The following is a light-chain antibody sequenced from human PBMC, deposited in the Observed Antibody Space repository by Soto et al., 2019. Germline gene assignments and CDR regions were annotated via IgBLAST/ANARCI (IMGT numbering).Light chain of an antibody. CDR2: GIS. Sequence: DIQMTQSPSTRSASVGDRVTITCRASQSFRTYLAWYQQKPGKVPKILISGISTLQSGVPSRFSGSGDGTEFTRTISNLQPEDVATDYCQKYNTATLTFGGGTKVDIK. V-gene: IGKV1-27*01. CDR1: QSFRTY. J-gene: IGKJ4*01. CDR3: QKYNTATLT.